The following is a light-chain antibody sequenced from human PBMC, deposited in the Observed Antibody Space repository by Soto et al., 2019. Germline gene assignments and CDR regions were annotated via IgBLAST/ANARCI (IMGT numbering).Light chain of an antibody. CDR1: QSVRSN. CDR3: QQYDNWRT. Sequence: EIVMTQSPATLSVSPGERATLSCRASQSVRSNLAWYQQKPGQAPRLLIYDASTRATGIPARISGSGSGTEFTLTISNLQSEDFAGYYCQQYDNWRTFGQGTKVEIK. CDR2: DAS. J-gene: IGKJ1*01. V-gene: IGKV3-15*01.